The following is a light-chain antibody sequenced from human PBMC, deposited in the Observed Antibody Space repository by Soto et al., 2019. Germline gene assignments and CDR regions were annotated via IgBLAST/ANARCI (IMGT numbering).Light chain of an antibody. CDR2: DAS. Sequence: EVVVTQSPATLSWSPGERATLSCRSSQCVSSYLAWYQQKPCQAPRLLIYDASNRASGIPARFSGSGSGTDFTLTISSLDPEDFEVYYCQQRSNWPPVTFGGGTKV. V-gene: IGKV3-11*01. J-gene: IGKJ4*01. CDR1: QCVSSY. CDR3: QQRSNWPPVT.